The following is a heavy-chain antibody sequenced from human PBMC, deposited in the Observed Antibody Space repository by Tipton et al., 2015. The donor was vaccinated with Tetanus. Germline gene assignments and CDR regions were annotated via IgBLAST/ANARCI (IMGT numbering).Heavy chain of an antibody. Sequence: TLSLTCTVSGDSVSGYYWSWIQQPPGKGLEWIGYVYYTGSTNHNPSLKSRVTISMDRSKSQISLQLTSVTAADTAVYYCARDRITGPTGRYYAMDVWGQGTTVTVSS. CDR1: GDSVSGYY. CDR3: ARDRITGPTGRYYAMDV. D-gene: IGHD1-7*01. CDR2: VYYTGST. J-gene: IGHJ6*01. V-gene: IGHV4-59*02.